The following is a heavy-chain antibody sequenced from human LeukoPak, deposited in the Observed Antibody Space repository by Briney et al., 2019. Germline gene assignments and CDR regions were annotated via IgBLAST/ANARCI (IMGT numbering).Heavy chain of an antibody. CDR3: ARDRWLYCSGGSCYFDY. CDR1: GYTFTSYG. CDR2: ISAYNGNT. Sequence: GASVKVSCKASGYTFTSYGISWVRQAPGQGLEWMGWISAYNGNTNYAQKLQGRVTMTTDTSTSTAYMELRSLRSDDTAVYYCARDRWLYCSGGSCYFDYWGQGTLVTVSS. V-gene: IGHV1-18*01. D-gene: IGHD2-15*01. J-gene: IGHJ4*02.